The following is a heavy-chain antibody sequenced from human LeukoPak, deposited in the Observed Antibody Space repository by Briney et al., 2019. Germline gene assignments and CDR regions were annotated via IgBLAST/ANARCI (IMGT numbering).Heavy chain of an antibody. CDR2: FTPNSGGT. D-gene: IGHD3-22*01. CDR3: ARWDYYDTSAYSGDFDY. J-gene: IGHJ4*02. V-gene: IGHV1-2*02. CDR1: GYTFTGYY. Sequence: GASVKVSCKTSGYTFTGYYMHWVRQAPGQGLEWMGWFTPNSGGTKYAQKFQGRVTMTRDTSISTVYMELSSLRSDDTAVYYCARWDYYDTSAYSGDFDYWGQGTLVTVSS.